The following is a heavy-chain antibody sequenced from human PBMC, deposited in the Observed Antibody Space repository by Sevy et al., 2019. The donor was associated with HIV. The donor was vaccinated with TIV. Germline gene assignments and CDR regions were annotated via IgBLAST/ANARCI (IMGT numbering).Heavy chain of an antibody. Sequence: SETLSLTCTVSGPSLTTSYWTWIRQPAGKGPEWIGLLSSTGKPNSIPSLRSRVTLSRDMSKNQFFLGFTPVTVADTAIFYCARLRNGGFDPWGQGTLVTVSS. CDR2: LSSTGKP. D-gene: IGHD2-8*01. CDR3: ARLRNGGFDP. CDR1: GPSLTTSY. J-gene: IGHJ5*02. V-gene: IGHV4-4*07.